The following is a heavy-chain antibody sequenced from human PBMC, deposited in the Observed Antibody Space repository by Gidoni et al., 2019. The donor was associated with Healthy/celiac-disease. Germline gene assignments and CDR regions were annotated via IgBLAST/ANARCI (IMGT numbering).Heavy chain of an antibody. J-gene: IGHJ4*02. CDR1: GFTFNSSD. Sequence: EVQLVESGGGLVQPGGSLRLSCAASGFTFNSSDMHWVRQTTRKGLEWVSAIGTAGDTYYPGSVKGRFTISRENAKNSLYLQMNSLRAGDTAVYYCARGRNYFDSSGYYRYFDYWGQGTLVTVSS. V-gene: IGHV3-13*01. CDR2: IGTAGDT. CDR3: ARGRNYFDSSGYYRYFDY. D-gene: IGHD3-22*01.